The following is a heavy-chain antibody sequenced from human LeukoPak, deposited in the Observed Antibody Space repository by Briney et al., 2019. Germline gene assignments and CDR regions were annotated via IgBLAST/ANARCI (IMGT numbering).Heavy chain of an antibody. V-gene: IGHV1-18*01. CDR3: ARDLSYCSSTSCPSSYYYYYYMDV. J-gene: IGHJ6*03. Sequence: ASVKVSCKASGYTFTSYGISWVRQAPGQGLEWMGWISAYNGNTNYAQKLQGRVTMTTDTSTSTAYMELRSLRSDDTAVYYCARDLSYCSSTSCPSSYYYYYYMDVWGKGTTVTVSS. CDR2: ISAYNGNT. D-gene: IGHD2-2*01. CDR1: GYTFTSYG.